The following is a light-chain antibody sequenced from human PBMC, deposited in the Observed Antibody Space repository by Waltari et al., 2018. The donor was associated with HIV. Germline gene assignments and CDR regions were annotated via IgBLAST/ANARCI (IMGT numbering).Light chain of an antibody. Sequence: QSVLTQPPSVSGAPGQRVTISCTWSSSNIRAGSDFHSYHQLPRAAPKLLLSGKNNRPSGVPDRFSGSKSGTSASLVITGLQTEDEADYYCQSYDSSLSGVAFGGGTKLTVL. V-gene: IGLV1-40*01. CDR2: GKN. CDR3: QSYDSSLSGVA. J-gene: IGLJ2*01. CDR1: SSNIRAGSD.